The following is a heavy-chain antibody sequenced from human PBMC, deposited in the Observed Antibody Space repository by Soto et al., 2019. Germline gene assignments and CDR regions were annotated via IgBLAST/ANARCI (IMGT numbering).Heavy chain of an antibody. CDR3: ARGDDRYCSSTSCYAGGNFDD. J-gene: IGHJ4*02. D-gene: IGHD2-2*01. CDR1: GGSFGGYY. Sequence: SETLSLTCAVYGGSFGGYYWSWIRQPPGKGLEWIGEINHSGSTNYNPSLKSRVTISVDTSKNQFSLKLSSVTAADTAVYYCARGDDRYCSSTSCYAGGNFDDWGQGTLVTVSS. V-gene: IGHV4-34*01. CDR2: INHSGST.